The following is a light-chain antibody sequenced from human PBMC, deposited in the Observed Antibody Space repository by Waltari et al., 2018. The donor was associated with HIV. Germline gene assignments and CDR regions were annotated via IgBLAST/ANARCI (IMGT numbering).Light chain of an antibody. CDR1: SSDVGGFNY. V-gene: IGLV2-14*03. J-gene: IGLJ1*01. CDR2: DVN. Sequence: VSGSPGQSITISCTGTSSDVGGFNYVSWYQQHPGKAPKLMIYDVNNRPSGISNRFSGSKSGNTASLTISGLQAEDEADYYCSSYTSSNTLYVFGTGTKVTVL. CDR3: SSYTSSNTLYV.